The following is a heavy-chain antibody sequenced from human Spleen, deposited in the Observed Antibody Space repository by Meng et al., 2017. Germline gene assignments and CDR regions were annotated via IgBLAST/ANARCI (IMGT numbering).Heavy chain of an antibody. Sequence: GSLRLSCAVYGGSFSGYYWSWIRQPPGKGLEWIGEINHSGSTNYNPSLKSRVTISVDTSKNQFSLKLSSVTAADTAVYYCARGRPRHYGSGIRGSWFDPWGQGTLVTVSS. CDR2: INHSGST. CDR1: GGSFSGYY. J-gene: IGHJ5*02. D-gene: IGHD3-10*01. V-gene: IGHV4-34*01. CDR3: ARGRPRHYGSGIRGSWFDP.